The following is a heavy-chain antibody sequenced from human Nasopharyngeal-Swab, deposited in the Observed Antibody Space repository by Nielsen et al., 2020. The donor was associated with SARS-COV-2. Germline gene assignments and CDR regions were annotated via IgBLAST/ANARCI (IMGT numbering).Heavy chain of an antibody. CDR3: ASQNFWSGYYKRDPIDY. D-gene: IGHD3-3*01. CDR2: IYYSGST. V-gene: IGHV4-61*07. J-gene: IGHJ4*02. Sequence: WIRQPPGKGLEWIGYIYYSGSTNYNPSLKSRVTISVDTSKNQFSLKLSSVTAADTAVYYCASQNFWSGYYKRDPIDYWGQGTLVTRLL.